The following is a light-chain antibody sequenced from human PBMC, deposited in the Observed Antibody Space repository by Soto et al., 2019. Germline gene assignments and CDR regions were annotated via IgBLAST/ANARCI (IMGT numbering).Light chain of an antibody. V-gene: IGLV1-44*01. J-gene: IGLJ2*01. CDR2: SNN. CDR3: AAWDDSLNGVE. CDR1: SSNIGSNT. Sequence: QSVLTQPPSASGTPGQRVTISCSGSSSNIGSNTVNWYQQLPGTAPKLLIYSNNQRPAGVSDRLSGSKSGTSASLAISGLQSEDEADYYCAAWDDSLNGVEFGGGTKLTVL.